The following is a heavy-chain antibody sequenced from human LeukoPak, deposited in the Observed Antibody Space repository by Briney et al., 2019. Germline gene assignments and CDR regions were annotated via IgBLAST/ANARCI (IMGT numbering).Heavy chain of an antibody. D-gene: IGHD4-11*01. Sequence: GGSLRLSCAASGFTFSDYYMNWVRQAPGKGLEWVSSISSSSSYIYYADSVKGRFTISRDNAKNSLYLQMNSLRAEDTAVYYCATDRLQNSYYYYYYGMDVWGQGTTVTVSS. V-gene: IGHV3-21*01. CDR2: ISSSSSYI. CDR1: GFTFSDYY. J-gene: IGHJ6*02. CDR3: ATDRLQNSYYYYYYGMDV.